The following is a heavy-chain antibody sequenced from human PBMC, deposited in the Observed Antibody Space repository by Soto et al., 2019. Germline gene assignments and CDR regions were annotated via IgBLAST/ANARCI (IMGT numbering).Heavy chain of an antibody. CDR1: GGTFTSYA. CDR3: ARVVRFYYNFVYYYGKDV. D-gene: IGHD3-22*01. CDR2: IIPIFGTA. V-gene: IGHV1-69*13. J-gene: IGHJ6*02. Sequence: GASVKVSCKASGGTFTSYAISWGRPASGQGLEWMGGIIPIFGTANYAQKFQGRVTITADESTSTAYMELSSLRSEDTAVYYCARVVRFYYNFVYYYGKDVWSRGTTDPVSS.